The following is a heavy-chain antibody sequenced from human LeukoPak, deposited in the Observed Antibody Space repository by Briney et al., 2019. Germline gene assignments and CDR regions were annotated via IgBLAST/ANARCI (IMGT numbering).Heavy chain of an antibody. J-gene: IGHJ4*02. CDR2: INWKSDKI. CDR3: AKDRYCTSSSCPIDY. V-gene: IGHV3-9*01. Sequence: PGRSLRPSCAGSGYSFDEYAMHWVRQAPGKGLEWVSGINWKSDKIGYADSVKGRFTISRDNSKNSLYLQMNSLRVEDTALYYCAKDRYCTSSSCPIDYWGQGTMVIVSS. CDR1: GYSFDEYA. D-gene: IGHD2-2*01.